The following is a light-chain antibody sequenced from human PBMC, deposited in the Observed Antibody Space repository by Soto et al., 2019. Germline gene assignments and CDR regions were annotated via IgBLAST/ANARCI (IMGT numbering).Light chain of an antibody. V-gene: IGLV2-14*03. CDR3: SSYTASSTYV. Sequence: QSVLTQPASVSGSPGQSITISCTGTSSDVGGYNYVSWYQHHPGKAPKLMIFDVSNRPSGVSNRFSGSKSGNTSSPTISGLQAEDDADYYCSSYTASSTYVFGTGTKLTVL. J-gene: IGLJ1*01. CDR1: SSDVGGYNY. CDR2: DVS.